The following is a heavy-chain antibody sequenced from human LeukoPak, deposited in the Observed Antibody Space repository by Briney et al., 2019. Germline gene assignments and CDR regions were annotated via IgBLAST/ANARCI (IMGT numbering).Heavy chain of an antibody. D-gene: IGHD3-10*01. Sequence: PSETLSLTCAVYGGSFSGYYWSWIRQPPGKGLEWIGEINHSGSTNYNPSLKSRVTISVDTSKNQFSLKLSSVTAADTAVYYCARSYYYGSGFDYWGQGTLVTVSS. V-gene: IGHV4-34*01. CDR3: ARSYYYGSGFDY. J-gene: IGHJ4*02. CDR2: INHSGST. CDR1: GGSFSGYY.